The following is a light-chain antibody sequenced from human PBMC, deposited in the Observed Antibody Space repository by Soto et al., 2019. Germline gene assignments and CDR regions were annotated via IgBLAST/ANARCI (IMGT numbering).Light chain of an antibody. CDR2: WAS. J-gene: IGKJ2*01. CDR1: QSVLYSSNNKNY. CDR3: QQYFSTPPYT. Sequence: DIVMTQSPDSLAVSLGERATINCKSSQSVLYSSNNKNYLAWYQQKPGQPPKLLFFWASTRQSGVPDRFSGSGSGTDFPLTISSLQAEDVAVYFCQQYFSTPPYTFGQGTRLEIK. V-gene: IGKV4-1*01.